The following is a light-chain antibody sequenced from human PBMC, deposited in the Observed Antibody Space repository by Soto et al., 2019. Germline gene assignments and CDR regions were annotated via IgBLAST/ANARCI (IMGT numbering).Light chain of an antibody. CDR1: QDISRY. Sequence: EIQMTQYPSSMSASVGERGTSRRRASQDISRYLAWYQEKPGKAPKLLIYAASTLQSGVPSTFSGSGSGTDFTITISSLQPEDFATYYCQQFNSYPLTVGGGTKVEIK. CDR2: AAS. CDR3: QQFNSYPLT. V-gene: IGKV1-9*01. J-gene: IGKJ4*01.